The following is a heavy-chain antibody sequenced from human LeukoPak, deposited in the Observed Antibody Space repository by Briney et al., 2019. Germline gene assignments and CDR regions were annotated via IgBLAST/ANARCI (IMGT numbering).Heavy chain of an antibody. J-gene: IGHJ4*02. Sequence: SETLSLTCTVSGGSICSYYWSWIRQPPGKGLEWIGCIYYSGSTNYNPSLKSRVTISVDTSKNQFSLKLSSVTAADTAVYYCASFLPPGIEMAYYYFDYWGQGTLVTVSS. CDR3: ASFLPPGIEMAYYYFDY. V-gene: IGHV4-59*08. D-gene: IGHD5-24*01. CDR2: IYYSGST. CDR1: GGSICSYY.